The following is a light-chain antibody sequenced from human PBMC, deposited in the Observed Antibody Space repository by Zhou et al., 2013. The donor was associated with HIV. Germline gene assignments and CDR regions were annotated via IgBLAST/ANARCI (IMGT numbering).Light chain of an antibody. CDR3: QQRSNWPPFT. Sequence: EIVLTQSPATLSLSPGERANLSCRASQSISNYLAWYQQKPGQAPRLLIYDASDRATGIPARFSGSGSGTDFTLTISRLEPEDFAVYYCQQRSNWPPFTFGPGTKVDIK. V-gene: IGKV3-11*01. CDR1: QSISNY. J-gene: IGKJ3*01. CDR2: DAS.